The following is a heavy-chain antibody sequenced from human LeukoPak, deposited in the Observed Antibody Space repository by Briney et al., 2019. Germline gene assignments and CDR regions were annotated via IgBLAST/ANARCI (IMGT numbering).Heavy chain of an antibody. CDR1: GFTFSSYG. D-gene: IGHD2-2*01. J-gene: IGHJ4*01. CDR3: AQGGYCSSTSCSMRVDY. Sequence: GGSLRLSCAASGFTFSSYGMHWVRQAPGKGLEWVAVISYDGSNKYYADSVKGRFTISRDNSKNTLYLQMISLRAEDTAVYYCAQGGYCSSTSCSMRVDYWGQEPWSPSPQ. CDR2: ISYDGSNK. V-gene: IGHV3-30*18.